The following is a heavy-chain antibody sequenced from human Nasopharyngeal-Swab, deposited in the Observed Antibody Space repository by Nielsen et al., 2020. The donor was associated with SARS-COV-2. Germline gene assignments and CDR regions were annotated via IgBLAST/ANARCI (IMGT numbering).Heavy chain of an antibody. D-gene: IGHD6-13*01. V-gene: IGHV3-21*01. CDR3: ARGGQQPL. CDR1: GFTFSTYN. CDR2: ISGRTTYI. Sequence: GGSLRLSCAASGFTFSTYNMHWVRQAPGKGLEWVSSISGRTTYIYYADSMKGRFTISRDNAKNSLYLQMSSLRAEDTAIYYCARGGQQPLWGQGTLVTVPS. J-gene: IGHJ4*02.